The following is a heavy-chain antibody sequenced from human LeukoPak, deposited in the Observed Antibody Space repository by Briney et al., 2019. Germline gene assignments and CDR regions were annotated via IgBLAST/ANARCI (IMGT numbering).Heavy chain of an antibody. CDR3: ATQVYYYGSGSAYAFDI. CDR1: GFTFSSYG. CDR2: IRYDGSNE. Sequence: GGSLRLSCAASGFTFSSYGMHWVRQAPGKGLEWVAFIRYDGSNEYYADSVKGRFTTSRDNSKNTLYLQMNSLRAEDTAVYYCATQVYYYGSGSAYAFDIWGQGTMVTVSS. D-gene: IGHD3-10*01. V-gene: IGHV3-30*02. J-gene: IGHJ3*02.